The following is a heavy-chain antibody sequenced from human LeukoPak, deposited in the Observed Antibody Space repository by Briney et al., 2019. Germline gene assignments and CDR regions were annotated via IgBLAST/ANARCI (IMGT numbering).Heavy chain of an antibody. CDR1: GFTFSSYW. CDR2: INHNGNVN. V-gene: IGHV3-7*03. J-gene: IGHJ6*02. D-gene: IGHD3-16*01. CDR3: ARGGGLDV. Sequence: GGSLRLSCAASGFTFSSYWMNWARQAPGKGLEWVASINHNGNVNYYVDSVKGRFTISRDNAKNSLYLQMSNLRAEDTAVYFCARGGGLDVWGQGAAVTVSS.